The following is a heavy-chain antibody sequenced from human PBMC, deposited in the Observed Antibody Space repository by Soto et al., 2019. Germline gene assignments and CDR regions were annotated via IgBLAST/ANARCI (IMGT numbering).Heavy chain of an antibody. CDR1: GGSISSYY. CDR3: ARVYGGYLDY. J-gene: IGHJ4*02. D-gene: IGHD3-16*01. CDR2: IYYSGST. Sequence: QVQLQESGPGLVKPSETLSLTCTVSGGSISSYYWSWIRQPPGKGLEWIGYIYYSGSTNYNPSLSSRGTISVDSSNNQFPLKLSSVTAADTAVYYGARVYGGYLDYWGQGTLVTVSS. V-gene: IGHV4-59*01.